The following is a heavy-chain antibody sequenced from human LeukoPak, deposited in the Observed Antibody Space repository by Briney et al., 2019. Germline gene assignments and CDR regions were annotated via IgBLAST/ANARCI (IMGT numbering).Heavy chain of an antibody. J-gene: IGHJ4*02. CDR2: ISGSGGST. CDR1: GFTFSSYA. D-gene: IGHD6-6*01. V-gene: IGHV3-23*01. CDR3: AKVRKYSSSSLYFDY. Sequence: PGGSLRLSCAASGFTFSSYAMRWVRQAPGKGLEWVSAISGSGGSTYYADSVKGRFTISRDNSKNTLYLQMNSLRAEDTAVYYCAKVRKYSSSSLYFDYWGQGTLVTVSS.